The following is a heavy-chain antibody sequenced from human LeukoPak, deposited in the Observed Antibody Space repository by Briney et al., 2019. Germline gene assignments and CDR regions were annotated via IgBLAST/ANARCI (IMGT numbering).Heavy chain of an antibody. D-gene: IGHD2/OR15-2a*01. CDR2: ISGSGGST. J-gene: IGHJ4*02. V-gene: IGHV3-23*01. Sequence: PGGSLRLSCAASGFTFSTYGMSWVRQAPGKGLEWVSAISGSGGSTYYADSLKGRFTISRDNSKNTLYLQMNSLRAEDTAVYYCARGLEDFPDPNFDYWGQGTLVTVSS. CDR1: GFTFSTYG. CDR3: ARGLEDFPDPNFDY.